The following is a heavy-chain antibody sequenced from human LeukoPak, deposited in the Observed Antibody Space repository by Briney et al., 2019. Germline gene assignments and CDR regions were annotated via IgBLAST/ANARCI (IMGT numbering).Heavy chain of an antibody. CDR2: IWYDGSNK. CDR3: AKDGYSGYEGYYYYMDV. V-gene: IGHV3-33*06. Sequence: GRSLRLSCAASGFTFSSYGMHWVRQAPGKGLEWVAVIWYDGSNKYYADSVKGRFTISRDNSKNTLYLQMNSLRAEDTAVYYCAKDGYSGYEGYYYYMDVWGKGTTVTVSS. J-gene: IGHJ6*03. D-gene: IGHD5-12*01. CDR1: GFTFSSYG.